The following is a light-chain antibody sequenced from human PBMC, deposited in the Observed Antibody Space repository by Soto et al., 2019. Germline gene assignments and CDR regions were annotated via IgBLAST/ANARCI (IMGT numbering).Light chain of an antibody. J-gene: IGKJ4*01. V-gene: IGKV1-6*01. Sequence: AIQMTQSPSSLSASVGDRVTITCRASQGVRNVLGWFQQKPGKAPELLIHAPSSLQSGVPSTFSGSGSGTDFTVTIGSLQPEDFATHSRLHDCTYPPLVFGGGTKVEIK. CDR2: APS. CDR1: QGVRNV. CDR3: LHDCTYPPLV.